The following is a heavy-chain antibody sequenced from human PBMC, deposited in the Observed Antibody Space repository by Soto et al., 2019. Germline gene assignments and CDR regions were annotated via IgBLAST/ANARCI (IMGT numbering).Heavy chain of an antibody. CDR3: ARGQSGCSDGSCYSLYGMDV. J-gene: IGHJ6*02. CDR1: GGTFSSYA. CDR2: IIPIFGTA. V-gene: IGHV1-69*01. Sequence: QVQLVQSGAEVKKPGSSVKVSCKASGGTFSSYAISWVRQAPGQGLEWMGGIIPIFGTANYAQKFQGRVTITADESTSTAYMELSSLRSEDTAVYYCARGQSGCSDGSCYSLYGMDVWGQGTTVTVSS. D-gene: IGHD2-15*01.